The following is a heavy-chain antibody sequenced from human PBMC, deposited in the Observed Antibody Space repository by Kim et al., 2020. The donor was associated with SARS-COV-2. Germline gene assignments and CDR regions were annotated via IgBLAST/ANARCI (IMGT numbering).Heavy chain of an antibody. D-gene: IGHD3-16*01. Sequence: SETLSLTCTVSGGSISSYYWSWIRQPPGKGLEWIGYIYYSGSTNYNPSLKSRVTISVDTSKNQFSLKLSSVTAADTAVYYCARGGGAPGAFDIWGQGTMV. V-gene: IGHV4-59*01. CDR3: ARGGGAPGAFDI. J-gene: IGHJ3*02. CDR2: IYYSGST. CDR1: GGSISSYY.